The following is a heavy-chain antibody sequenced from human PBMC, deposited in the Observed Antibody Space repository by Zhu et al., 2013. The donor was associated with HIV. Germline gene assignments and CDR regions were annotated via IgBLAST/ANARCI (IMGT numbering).Heavy chain of an antibody. Sequence: QVQLVQSGAEVKKPGSSVKVSCKASGGTFSSYAISWVRQAPGQGLEWMGGIIPIFGTANYAQKFQGRVTMTRNNSITTAYMELSSLSYEDTAIYYCARRAGTSGTTLEFWGQGTLVTVSS. CDR3: ARRAGTSGTTLEF. D-gene: IGHD1-7*01. V-gene: IGHV1-69*06. CDR1: GGTFSSYA. J-gene: IGHJ4*02. CDR2: IIPIFGTA.